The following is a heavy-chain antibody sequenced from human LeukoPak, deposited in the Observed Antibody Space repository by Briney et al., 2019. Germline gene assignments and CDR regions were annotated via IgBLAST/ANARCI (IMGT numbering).Heavy chain of an antibody. D-gene: IGHD3-10*01. CDR2: INHSGST. Sequence: SETLSLTCAVYGGSFSGYYWSWIRLPPGKGLEWIGEINHSGSTNYNPSLKSRVTISVDTSKNQFSLKLSSVTAADTAVYYCARGPSRYYYGSHRYYYYYMDVWGKGTTVTVSS. J-gene: IGHJ6*03. CDR1: GGSFSGYY. CDR3: ARGPSRYYYGSHRYYYYYMDV. V-gene: IGHV4-34*01.